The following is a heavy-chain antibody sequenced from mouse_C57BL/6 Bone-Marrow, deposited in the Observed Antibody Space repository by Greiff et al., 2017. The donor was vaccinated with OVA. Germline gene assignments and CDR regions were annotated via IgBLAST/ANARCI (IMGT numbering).Heavy chain of an antibody. J-gene: IGHJ2*01. CDR1: GYTFTSYW. D-gene: IGHD2-4*01. CDR2: IDPNSGGT. CDR3: ARGGLRRAHYFDY. Sequence: QVHVKQSGAELVKPGASVKLSCKASGYTFTSYWMHWVKQRPGRGLEWIGRIDPNSGGTKYNEKFKSKATLTVDKPSSTAYMQLSSLTSEDSAVYDCARGGLRRAHYFDYWGQGTTLTVSS. V-gene: IGHV1-72*01.